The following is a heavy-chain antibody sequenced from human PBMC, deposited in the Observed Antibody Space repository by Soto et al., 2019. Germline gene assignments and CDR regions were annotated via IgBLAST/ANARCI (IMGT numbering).Heavy chain of an antibody. CDR3: ARYRREAVAGYTLDN. J-gene: IGHJ4*02. Sequence: SETLSLTCTVSGGSISSNYWTWIRQPPGKGLEWIGYVYNSGNTNYNPSLKSLVTISEDTSKSQFSLKVNSMTAADTAVYYCARYRREAVAGYTLDNWGQGILVTVSS. D-gene: IGHD6-13*01. V-gene: IGHV4-59*01. CDR2: VYNSGNT. CDR1: GGSISSNY.